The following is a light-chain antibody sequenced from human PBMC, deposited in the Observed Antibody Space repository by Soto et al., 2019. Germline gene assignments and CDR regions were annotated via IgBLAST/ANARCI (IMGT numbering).Light chain of an antibody. CDR3: HQYGASQT. Sequence: EIVLTQSPGTLSLPPGERATLSCRASQSIRSSYFAWYQQKPGQAPRLLICGTSSRATGIPDRFSGSGSGTDFTLTISRLEPEDSAVYYCHQYGASQTFGQGTKVDIK. CDR2: GTS. CDR1: QSIRSSY. J-gene: IGKJ1*01. V-gene: IGKV3-20*01.